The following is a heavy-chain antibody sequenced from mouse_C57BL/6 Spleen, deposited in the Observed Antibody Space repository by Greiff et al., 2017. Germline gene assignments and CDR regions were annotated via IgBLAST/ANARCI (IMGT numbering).Heavy chain of an antibody. J-gene: IGHJ3*01. CDR1: GYAFSSYW. V-gene: IGHV1-80*01. CDR3: ARGNWDGGFAY. D-gene: IGHD4-1*02. Sequence: QVQLKQSGAELVKPGASVKISCKASGYAFSSYWMNWVKQRPGKGLEWIGQIYPGDGDTNYNGKFKGKATLTADKSSSTAYMQLSSLTSEDSAVYFCARGNWDGGFAYWGQGTLVTVSA. CDR2: IYPGDGDT.